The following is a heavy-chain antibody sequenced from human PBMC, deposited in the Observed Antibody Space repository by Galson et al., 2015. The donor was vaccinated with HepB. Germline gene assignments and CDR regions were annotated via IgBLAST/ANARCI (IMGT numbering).Heavy chain of an antibody. J-gene: IGHJ4*02. CDR3: ARDLVYGSGSYYNVGY. V-gene: IGHV3-7*03. CDR2: IKQDGSEK. D-gene: IGHD3-10*01. CDR1: GFTFSSYW. Sequence: SLRLSCAASGFTFSSYWMSWVRQAPGKGLEWVANIKQDGSEKYYVDSVKGRFTISRDNAKNSLYLQMNSLRAEDTAVYYCARDLVYGSGSYYNVGYWGQGTLVTVSS.